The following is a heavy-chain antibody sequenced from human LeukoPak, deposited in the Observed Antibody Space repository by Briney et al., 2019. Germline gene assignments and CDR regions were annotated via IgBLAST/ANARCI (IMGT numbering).Heavy chain of an antibody. D-gene: IGHD5-12*01. Sequence: GSLRLSCVASGFTFDTFAMSWVRQAPGKGLEWVSGIGNTETYYSDSVKGRFTISRDKSKNTLYLQMNSLRAEDTAVYYCAKGAYDYIEIAYFDYWGQGSLVTVSS. CDR3: AKGAYDYIEIAYFDY. CDR2: IGNTET. V-gene: IGHV3-23*01. J-gene: IGHJ4*02. CDR1: GFTFDTFA.